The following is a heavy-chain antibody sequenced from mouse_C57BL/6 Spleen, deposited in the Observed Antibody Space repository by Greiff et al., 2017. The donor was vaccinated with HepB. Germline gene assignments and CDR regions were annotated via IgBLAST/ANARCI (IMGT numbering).Heavy chain of an antibody. J-gene: IGHJ3*01. CDR1: GYTFTDYE. Sequence: QVHVKQSGAELVRPGASVTLSCKASGYTFTDYEMHWVKQTPVHGLEWIGAIDPETGGTAYNQKFKGKAILTADKSSSTAYMELRSLTSEDSAVYYCTRWYYGSSYGWGQGTLVTVSA. D-gene: IGHD1-1*01. CDR3: TRWYYGSSYG. V-gene: IGHV1-15*01. CDR2: IDPETGGT.